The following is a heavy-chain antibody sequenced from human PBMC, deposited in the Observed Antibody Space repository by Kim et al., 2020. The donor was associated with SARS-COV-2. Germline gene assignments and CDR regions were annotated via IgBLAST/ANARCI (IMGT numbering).Heavy chain of an antibody. V-gene: IGHV3-7*03. Sequence: YYGDSMKGRFTTSRGNAQSSLYLHVTGLRVEDTAVYYCARTVTGRIDAFDIWGQGTMVTVSS. D-gene: IGHD6-19*01. CDR3: ARTVTGRIDAFDI. J-gene: IGHJ3*02.